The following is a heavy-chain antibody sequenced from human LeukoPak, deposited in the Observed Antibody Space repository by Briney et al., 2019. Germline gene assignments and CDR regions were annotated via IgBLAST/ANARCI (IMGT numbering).Heavy chain of an antibody. CDR3: AKDLYSSSWYDYYGMDV. V-gene: IGHV3-30*18. CDR2: ISYDGSNK. D-gene: IGHD6-13*01. Sequence: PGGSRRLSCAASGFTFSDYGMHWVRQAPGKGLEWVAVISYDGSNKYYADSVKGRFTISRDNSKNTLYLQMNSLRAEDTAVYYCAKDLYSSSWYDYYGMDVWGQGTTVTVSS. CDR1: GFTFSDYG. J-gene: IGHJ6*02.